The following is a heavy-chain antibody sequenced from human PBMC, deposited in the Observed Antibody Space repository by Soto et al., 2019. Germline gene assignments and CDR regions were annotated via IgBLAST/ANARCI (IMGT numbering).Heavy chain of an antibody. CDR2: INHSGST. CDR1: GGSFSGYY. CDR3: ARGRMIFLTGYYYYMDV. Sequence: SETLSLTCAVYGGSFSGYYWSWIRQPPGKGLEWIGEINHSGSTNYNPSLKSRVTISVDTSKNQFSLKLSSVTAADTAVYYCARGRMIFLTGYYYYMDVWGKGTTVTVSS. J-gene: IGHJ6*03. V-gene: IGHV4-34*01. D-gene: IGHD3-16*01.